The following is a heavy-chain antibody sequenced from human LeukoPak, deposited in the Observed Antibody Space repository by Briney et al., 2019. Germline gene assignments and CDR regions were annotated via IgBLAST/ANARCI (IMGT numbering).Heavy chain of an antibody. CDR2: IIPILGIA. CDR1: GGTFSSYA. Sequence: GASVKVSCKASGGTFSSYAISWVRQAPGQGLEWMGRIIPILGIANYAQKFQGRVTITADKSTSTAYMELRSLRSDDTAVYYCARDFYYYGSGSYSKSYYYGMDVWGQGTTVTVSS. D-gene: IGHD3-10*01. CDR3: ARDFYYYGSGSYSKSYYYGMDV. J-gene: IGHJ6*02. V-gene: IGHV1-69*04.